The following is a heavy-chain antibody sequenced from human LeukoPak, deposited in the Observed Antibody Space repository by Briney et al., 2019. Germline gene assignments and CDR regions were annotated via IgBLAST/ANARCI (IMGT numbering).Heavy chain of an antibody. CDR2: IRSTGDGGTT. CDR3: ARGGYQFEH. Sequence: GGSLRFSCTASGFTFGNYAMSWFRQPPGKGLEWIGSIRSTGDGGTTEYAASVKGRFVISREDSKSIAYLQMDSLESEDTAVYYCARGGYQFEHWGEGTLVTVSS. J-gene: IGHJ1*01. D-gene: IGHD3-16*02. V-gene: IGHV3-49*03. CDR1: GFTFGNYA.